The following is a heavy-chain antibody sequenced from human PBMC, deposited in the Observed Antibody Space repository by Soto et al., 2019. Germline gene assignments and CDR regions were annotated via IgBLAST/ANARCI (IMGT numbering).Heavy chain of an antibody. Sequence: EVQLLESGGGLIQPGGSLRLSCTASGFTFSTYTMSWVRQAPGKGLEWVSGILGGGDKTFYADSVKGRFTISRDNSNNILYLQMNSLRADAPAMYYCAKDRQPDGLWPFDHWGQGTLITVSS. J-gene: IGHJ4*02. D-gene: IGHD2-8*01. CDR3: AKDRQPDGLWPFDH. V-gene: IGHV3-23*01. CDR1: GFTFSTYT. CDR2: ILGGGDKT.